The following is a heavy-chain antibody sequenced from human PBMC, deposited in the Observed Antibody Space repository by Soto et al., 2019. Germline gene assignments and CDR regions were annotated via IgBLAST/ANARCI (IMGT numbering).Heavy chain of an antibody. D-gene: IGHD6-19*01. Sequence: QVQLVESGGGVVQPGRSLRLSCAASGFTFSSYGMHLVRQAPGKGLEWVAVIWYAGSNKYYADSVKGRFTISRDNSKNTLYLQMNSLRAEDTAVYYCARAIIAVAGTSGFQHWGQGTLVTVSS. V-gene: IGHV3-33*01. CDR1: GFTFSSYG. CDR3: ARAIIAVAGTSGFQH. CDR2: IWYAGSNK. J-gene: IGHJ1*01.